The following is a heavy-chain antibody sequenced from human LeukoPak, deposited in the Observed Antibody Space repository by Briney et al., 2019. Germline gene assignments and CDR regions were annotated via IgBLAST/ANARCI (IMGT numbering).Heavy chain of an antibody. CDR1: GFTFSGPA. CDR2: IRSKANSYAT. Sequence: PGGSLKLSCAASGFTFSGPAMHWVRQASGKGLEWVGRIRSKANSYATAYAASVKGRFTISRDDSKNTAYLQMNSLKTEDTAVYYCYSGSGASWGQGTLVTVSS. V-gene: IGHV3-73*01. J-gene: IGHJ5*02. D-gene: IGHD3-10*01. CDR3: YSGSGAS.